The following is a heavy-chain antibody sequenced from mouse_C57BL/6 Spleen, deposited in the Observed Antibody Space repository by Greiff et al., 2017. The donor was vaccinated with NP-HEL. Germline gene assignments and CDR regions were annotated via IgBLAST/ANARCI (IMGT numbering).Heavy chain of an antibody. D-gene: IGHD4-1*01. J-gene: IGHJ2*01. CDR1: GYTFTSYW. V-gene: IGHV1-64*01. CDR2: IHPNSGST. CDR3: ARSRLTGGLFDY. Sequence: QVQLQQPGAELVKPGASVKLSCKASGYTFTSYWMHWVKQRPGQGLEWIGMIHPNSGSTNYNEKFKSKATLTVDKSSSTAYMQLSSLTSEDSAVYYCARSRLTGGLFDYWGQGTTLTVSS.